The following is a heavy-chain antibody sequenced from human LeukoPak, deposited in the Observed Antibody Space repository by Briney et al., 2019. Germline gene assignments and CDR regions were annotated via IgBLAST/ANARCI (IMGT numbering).Heavy chain of an antibody. CDR3: ARAIRRFIRGSDGFDY. Sequence: GGSLRLSCAASGFTFSNYNMNWVRQAPGKGLEWISYISSSGSPIYYADSVKGRFTISRDNAKNSLYLQMNSLRAEDTAVYYCARAIRRFIRGSDGFDYWGQGTLVTVSS. CDR2: ISSSGSPI. V-gene: IGHV3-48*04. J-gene: IGHJ4*02. CDR1: GFTFSNYN. D-gene: IGHD2-21*01.